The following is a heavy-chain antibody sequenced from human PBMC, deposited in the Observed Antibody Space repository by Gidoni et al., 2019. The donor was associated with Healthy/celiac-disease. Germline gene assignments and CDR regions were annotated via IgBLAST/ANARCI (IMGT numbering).Heavy chain of an antibody. CDR2: MNPNSGNT. D-gene: IGHD1-26*01. V-gene: IGHV1-8*01. J-gene: IGHJ6*02. CDR1: GYTFPSYD. Sequence: QVQLVQSGAEVKKPGASVKVSCKASGYTFPSYDINWVRQATGQGLEWMGWMNPNSGNTGYAQKFQGRVTMTRNTSISTAYMELSSLRSEDTAVYYCARAGNTGWELLNGMDVWGQGTTVTVSS. CDR3: ARAGNTGWELLNGMDV.